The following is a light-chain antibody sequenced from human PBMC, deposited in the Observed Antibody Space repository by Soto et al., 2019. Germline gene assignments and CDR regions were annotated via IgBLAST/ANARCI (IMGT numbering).Light chain of an antibody. Sequence: EIVLTQSPGTLSLSPGERATLSCRASQSVTNNYLAWYQQKTGQTPRLIVYLASSRAPGIPDRFSGSGSGTHFTLTFRRVEPEDFAVYYCQQYGSSPWTFGQGTKVEIK. CDR1: QSVTNNY. CDR2: LAS. V-gene: IGKV3-20*01. CDR3: QQYGSSPWT. J-gene: IGKJ1*01.